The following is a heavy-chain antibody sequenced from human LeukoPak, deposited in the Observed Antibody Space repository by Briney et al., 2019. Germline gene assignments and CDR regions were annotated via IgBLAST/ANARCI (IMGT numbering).Heavy chain of an antibody. CDR2: ISSGGDIM. CDR3: AKDQFKPSGITMLRGVRGYYYNMDV. CDR1: GLRFSDYY. D-gene: IGHD3-10*01. J-gene: IGHJ6*03. Sequence: GSLRLSCAASGLRFSDYYVSWIRQAPGKGLQWVSYISSGGDIMHYADSVKGRFTISRDNSKNTLYLQMNSLRAEDTAVYYCAKDQFKPSGITMLRGVRGYYYNMDVWGKGTTVTISS. V-gene: IGHV3-11*04.